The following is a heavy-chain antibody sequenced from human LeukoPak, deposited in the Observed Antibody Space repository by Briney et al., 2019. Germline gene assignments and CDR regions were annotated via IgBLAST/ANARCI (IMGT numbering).Heavy chain of an antibody. V-gene: IGHV1-8*01. D-gene: IGHD5-12*01. Sequence: GAAVRVSCKASGYTFTRHDINWVRQLTGQGLEWMGWMNPYSGKSGFARKFQDRVTMTSSTSASTAYMEVSSLRPEDTAVYYCVRGLCGSGIYWGQGTLVTVAS. CDR1: GYTFTRHD. CDR3: VRGLCGSGIY. J-gene: IGHJ4*02. CDR2: MNPYSGKS.